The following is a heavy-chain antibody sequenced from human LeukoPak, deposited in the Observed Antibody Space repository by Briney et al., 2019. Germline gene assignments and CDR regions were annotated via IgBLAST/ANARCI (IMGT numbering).Heavy chain of an antibody. CDR2: ISYDGSTK. CDR3: AKVHLTYKYDSSGYGFQDY. Sequence: GRSLRLSCAASGFTFSSYAIHWVSQAPGKGLEWVAVISYDGSTKFYADAVKGRFTISRDNSKNTLSLQMNSLRAEDTAVYYCAKVHLTYKYDSSGYGFQDYWGQGTLVTVSS. CDR1: GFTFSSYA. D-gene: IGHD3-22*01. V-gene: IGHV3-30*18. J-gene: IGHJ4*02.